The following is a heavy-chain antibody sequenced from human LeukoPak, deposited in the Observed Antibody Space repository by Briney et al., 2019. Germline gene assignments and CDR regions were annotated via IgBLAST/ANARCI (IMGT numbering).Heavy chain of an antibody. CDR3: ARGRPGGYFDY. V-gene: IGHV4-61*02. CDR1: GGSISSGSYY. D-gene: IGHD3-10*01. J-gene: IGHJ4*02. Sequence: PSETLSLTCTVSGGSISSGSYYWSWIRQPAGKGLEWIGRIYTSGSTNYNPSLKSRVTMSVDTSKNQFSLKLSSVTAADTAVYYCARGRPGGYFDYWGQGTLVTVSS. CDR2: IYTSGST.